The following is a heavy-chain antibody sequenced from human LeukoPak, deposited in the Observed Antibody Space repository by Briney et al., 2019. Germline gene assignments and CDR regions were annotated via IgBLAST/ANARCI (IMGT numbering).Heavy chain of an antibody. J-gene: IGHJ6*03. CDR2: INHSGST. CDR3: ARSGPYSSSSHYYYYMDV. CDR1: GGSFSGYY. D-gene: IGHD6-6*01. Sequence: PSETLSLTCAVYGGSFSGYYWSWIRQPPGKGLEWIGEINHSGSTNYNPSLKSRVTISVDTSKNQFSLKLSSVTAADTAVYYCARSGPYSSSSHYYYYMDVWGKGTTVTVSS. V-gene: IGHV4-34*01.